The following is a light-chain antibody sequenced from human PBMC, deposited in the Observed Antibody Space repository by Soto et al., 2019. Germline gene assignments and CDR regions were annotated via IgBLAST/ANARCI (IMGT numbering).Light chain of an antibody. CDR3: QQRSNWPIT. V-gene: IGKV3-11*01. J-gene: IGKJ5*01. CDR2: DAS. CDR1: QSVSSN. Sequence: VVTQSAATLSVSPGERAPLSCRASQSVSSNLAWYQQKPGQAPRLLIYDASNRATGIPARFSGSGSGTDFTLTISSLEPEDFAVYYCQQRSNWPITFGQRTRLAI.